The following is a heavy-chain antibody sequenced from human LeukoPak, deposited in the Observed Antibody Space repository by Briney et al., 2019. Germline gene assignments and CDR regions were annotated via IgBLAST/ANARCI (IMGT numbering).Heavy chain of an antibody. CDR3: ARDNWSCSTISCHRLDS. CDR2: IWNDGSKK. J-gene: IGHJ4*02. Sequence: GGSLRLSCAASGFTFSTYGMHWVRQAPGKGLEWAALIWNDGSKKYYADSVKGRFTISRDNSENTLSLQMNSLRAEDTAVYYCARDNWSCSTISCHRLDSWGQGTLVTVSS. V-gene: IGHV3-33*01. CDR1: GFTFSTYG. D-gene: IGHD2-2*01.